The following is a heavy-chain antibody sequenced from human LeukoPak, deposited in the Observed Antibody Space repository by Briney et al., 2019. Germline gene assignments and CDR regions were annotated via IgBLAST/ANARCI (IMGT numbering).Heavy chain of an antibody. CDR2: ISGSGGST. J-gene: IGHJ6*02. CDR3: AKDPYDILTGFGMDV. V-gene: IGHV3-23*01. Sequence: GGSLRLSCASSGFSFSNYAMNWVRQAPGKGLEWVSHISGSGGSTHYADSVKGRFTNSRDNPKNTLYLQMNSLRAEDTAVYYCAKDPYDILTGFGMDVWGQGTTVTVSS. CDR1: GFSFSNYA. D-gene: IGHD3-9*01.